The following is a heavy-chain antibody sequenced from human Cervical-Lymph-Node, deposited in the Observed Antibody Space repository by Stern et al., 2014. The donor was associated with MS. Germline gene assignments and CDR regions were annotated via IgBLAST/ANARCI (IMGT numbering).Heavy chain of an antibody. CDR3: ARDTSSPERSDW. D-gene: IGHD1-1*01. CDR2: ITNVGST. Sequence: VQLVESGGGVIQPGGSLRLSCTASGFTVSRDYMTWVRQVPGTGLEWVSLITNVGSTFYTDSVKGRFTISRDDSKNTVYLHMTSLRAEDTAMYYCARDTSSPERSDWWGQGTLVTVSS. CDR1: GFTVSRDY. J-gene: IGHJ4*02. V-gene: IGHV3-53*01.